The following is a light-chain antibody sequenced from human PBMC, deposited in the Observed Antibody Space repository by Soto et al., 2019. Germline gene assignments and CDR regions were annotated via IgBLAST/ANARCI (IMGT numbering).Light chain of an antibody. Sequence: VLTQPPSAYGAPGRRVTLSYYGSSSNIGSNTVNWYQQLPGTAPKLLIYSNNQRPSGVPDRFSGSKSGTSASLAISGLQSEDEADYYCAAWDDSLNGYVFGTGTKVTVL. CDR2: SNN. J-gene: IGLJ1*01. CDR3: AAWDDSLNGYV. CDR1: SSNIGSNT. V-gene: IGLV1-44*01.